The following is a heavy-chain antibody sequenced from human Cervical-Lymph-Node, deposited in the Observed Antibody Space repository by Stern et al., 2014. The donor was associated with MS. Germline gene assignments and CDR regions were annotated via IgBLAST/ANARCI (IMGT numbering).Heavy chain of an antibody. V-gene: IGHV3-64*01. CDR1: GFTFRNYA. J-gene: IGHJ4*02. Sequence: VQSGGSLRLSCVGSGFTFRNYAMHWVRQAPGKGLEYVSAITSDGGSTYYAKFVKGRFTISRDNAKNTLYLQMGRLRGDDMAVYYCARGSRWGQGTLVTVSS. CDR3: ARGSR. CDR2: ITSDGGST.